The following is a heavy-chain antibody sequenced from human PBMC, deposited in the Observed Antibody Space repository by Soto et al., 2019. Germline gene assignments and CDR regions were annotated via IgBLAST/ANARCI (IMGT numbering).Heavy chain of an antibody. J-gene: IGHJ6*02. CDR1: GGTFSSYA. D-gene: IGHD4-4*01. CDR3: AREKSMTTVTLRGMDV. Sequence: QVQLVQSGAEVKKPGSSVKVSCKASGGTFSSYAISWVRQAPGQGLEWMGGIIPIFGTANYAQKFQGRVTITADESTSTAYRERSSLRPEDTAVYYCAREKSMTTVTLRGMDVWGQGTTVTVSS. V-gene: IGHV1-69*12. CDR2: IIPIFGTA.